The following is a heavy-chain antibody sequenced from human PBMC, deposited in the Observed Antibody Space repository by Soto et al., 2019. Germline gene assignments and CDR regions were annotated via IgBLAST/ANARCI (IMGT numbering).Heavy chain of an antibody. CDR2: ISAGGDGT. V-gene: IGHV3-23*01. CDR1: GFSFRSYA. D-gene: IGHD2-21*02. CDR3: AKGFIRDCGGDCTVDT. J-gene: IGHJ5*02. Sequence: EVQLLESGGDLVQPGGSLRLSCAASGFSFRSYAMGWVRQAPGKGLNWVSSISAGGDGTYYADSVKGRFTFSRDNSKNTLYLQMNSLRAEDTAVYYCAKGFIRDCGGDCTVDTWGQGTLVTVSS.